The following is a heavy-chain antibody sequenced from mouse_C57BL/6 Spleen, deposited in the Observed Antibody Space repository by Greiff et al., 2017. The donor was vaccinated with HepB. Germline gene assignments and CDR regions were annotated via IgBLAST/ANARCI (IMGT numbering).Heavy chain of an antibody. CDR1: GYTFTSYW. CDR2: IDPNSGGT. V-gene: IGHV1-72*01. D-gene: IGHD2-4*01. Sequence: VQLKQPGAELVKPGASVKLSCKASGYTFTSYWMHWVKQRPGRGLEWIGRIDPNSGGTKYNEKFKSKATLTVDKPSITAYMQLSSLTSEDSAVYYCAREGIYYDYDGYFDYWGQGTTLTVSS. J-gene: IGHJ2*01. CDR3: AREGIYYDYDGYFDY.